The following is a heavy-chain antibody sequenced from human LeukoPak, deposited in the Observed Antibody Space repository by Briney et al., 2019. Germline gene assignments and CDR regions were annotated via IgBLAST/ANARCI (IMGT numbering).Heavy chain of an antibody. Sequence: GGSLRLSCAASGFTFSSYWMHWVRQAPGKGLVRVSRINSDGSSTSYADSVKGRFTISRDNAKNTLYLQMNSLRAEDTAVYYCARAVVGAHDYWGQGTLVTVSS. D-gene: IGHD1-26*01. V-gene: IGHV3-74*01. CDR1: GFTFSSYW. CDR3: ARAVVGAHDY. CDR2: INSDGSST. J-gene: IGHJ4*02.